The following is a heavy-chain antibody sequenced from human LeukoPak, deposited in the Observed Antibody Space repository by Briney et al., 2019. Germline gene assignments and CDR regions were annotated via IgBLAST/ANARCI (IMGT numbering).Heavy chain of an antibody. CDR1: GFTFSSYG. CDR3: AKDPDSSGYSDY. Sequence: GGSLRLSCAASGFTFSSYGMHWVRQAPGKGLEWVAVISYDGSNKYYADSVKGRFTISSDNSKNTLYLQMNSLRAEDTAVYYCAKDPDSSGYSDYWGQGTLVTVSS. J-gene: IGHJ4*02. D-gene: IGHD3-22*01. CDR2: ISYDGSNK. V-gene: IGHV3-30*18.